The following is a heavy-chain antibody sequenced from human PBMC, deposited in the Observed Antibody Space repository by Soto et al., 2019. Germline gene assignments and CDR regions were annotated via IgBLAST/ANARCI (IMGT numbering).Heavy chain of an antibody. D-gene: IGHD2-2*01. CDR1: GFTFSSYA. CDR2: ISGTGAST. CDR3: ARRFGYCSSTSCFVPDY. V-gene: IGHV3-23*01. Sequence: EVQLLESGGGLVQPGGSLRLSCAASGFTFSSYAMNWVRQAPGKGLEWVSVISGTGASTYSADSVKGRFTISRDNSKNTLYLQMNSLRAEDTAVYYCARRFGYCSSTSCFVPDYWGQGTLVTVSS. J-gene: IGHJ4*02.